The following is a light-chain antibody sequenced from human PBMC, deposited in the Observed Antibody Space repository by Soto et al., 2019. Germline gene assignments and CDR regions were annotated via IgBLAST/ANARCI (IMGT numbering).Light chain of an antibody. CDR3: LQHYSYPWT. J-gene: IGKJ1*01. CDR1: QTISSW. V-gene: IGKV1-5*01. Sequence: DIQMTQSPSTLSGSVGDRVTITCRASQTISSWLAWYQQKPGKAPTLLIYDVSRLESGVPSRFSGSGSGTDFTLIISSLQPEDFATYSCLQHYSYPWTFGQGTKV. CDR2: DVS.